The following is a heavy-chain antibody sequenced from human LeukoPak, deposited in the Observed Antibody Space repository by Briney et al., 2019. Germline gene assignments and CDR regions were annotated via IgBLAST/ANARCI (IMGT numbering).Heavy chain of an antibody. J-gene: IGHJ4*02. CDR3: ARAWTAAGTGLDY. CDR2: ISYDGSNK. D-gene: IGHD6-19*01. Sequence: GGSLRLSCAASGFTFSSYAMHWVRQAPGKGLGWVAVISYDGSNKYYADSVKGRFTISRDNSKNTLYLQMNSLRAEDTAVYYCARAWTAAGTGLDYWGQETLVTVSS. V-gene: IGHV3-30*01. CDR1: GFTFSSYA.